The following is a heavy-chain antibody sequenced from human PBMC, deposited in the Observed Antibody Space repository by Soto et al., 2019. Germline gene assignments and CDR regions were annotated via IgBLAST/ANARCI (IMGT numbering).Heavy chain of an antibody. D-gene: IGHD3-22*01. Sequence: PSETLSLTCTVSGGSISSSSYYWGWLRQPPGKGLEWIGSIYHGGSTYYNPSLNSRVTLSIDMTNNHVSLILISVTAADTAVYYCARVGPWVPYYYDSSPYTFENWFDPWGQGTLVTVSS. CDR1: GGSISSSSYY. CDR2: IYHGGST. V-gene: IGHV4-39*02. J-gene: IGHJ5*02. CDR3: ARVGPWVPYYYDSSPYTFENWFDP.